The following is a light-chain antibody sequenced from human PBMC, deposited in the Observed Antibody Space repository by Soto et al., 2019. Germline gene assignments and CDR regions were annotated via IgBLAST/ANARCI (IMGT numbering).Light chain of an antibody. CDR2: GVS. Sequence: QSALTQPPSASGSPGQSVTISCTGTSSDVGAYNYVSWYQQHPGKAPKLMIYGVSKRPSGVPDRFSGSKSGNTASLTVSGLQAEDEADYYCNSYAGSNNLVVFGGGTKLTVL. CDR1: SSDVGAYNY. CDR3: NSYAGSNNLVV. V-gene: IGLV2-8*01. J-gene: IGLJ2*01.